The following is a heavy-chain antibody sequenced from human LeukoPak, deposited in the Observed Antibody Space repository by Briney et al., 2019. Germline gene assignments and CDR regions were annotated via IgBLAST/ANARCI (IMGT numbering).Heavy chain of an antibody. J-gene: IGHJ4*02. CDR2: ISSNGGST. V-gene: IGHV3-64D*06. CDR1: GFTFSSYG. CDR3: VKDEGGYSYALFDY. D-gene: IGHD5-18*01. Sequence: GGSLRLSCAASGFTFSSYGMHWVRQAPGKGLEYVSAISSNGGSTYYADSVKGRFTISRDNSKNTLYLQMSSLRAEDTAVYYCVKDEGGYSYALFDYWGQGTLVTVSS.